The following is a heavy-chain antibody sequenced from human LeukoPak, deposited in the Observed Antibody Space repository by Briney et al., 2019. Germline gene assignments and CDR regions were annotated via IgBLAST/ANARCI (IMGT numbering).Heavy chain of an antibody. V-gene: IGHV4-34*01. J-gene: IGHJ4*02. D-gene: IGHD6-6*01. CDR3: ARGRRIAARPHFDY. CDR2: INHSGST. CDR1: GGSFSGYY. Sequence: PSETLSLTCAVYGGSFSGYYWSWIRQPPGKGLEWIGEINHSGSTNYNPSLKGRVTISVDTSKNQFSLKLSSVTAADTAVYYCARGRRIAARPHFDYWGQGTLVTVSS.